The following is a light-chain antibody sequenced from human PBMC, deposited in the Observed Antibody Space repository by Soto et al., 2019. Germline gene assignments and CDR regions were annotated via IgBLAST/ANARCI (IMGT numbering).Light chain of an antibody. V-gene: IGKV3-20*01. CDR1: QTVRNNY. CDR2: DAS. J-gene: IGKJ1*01. CDR3: QQYYSSCT. Sequence: EFVVSKSAGTLSLSPGERATLSCRASQTVRNNYLAWYQQKPGQAPMLLIYDASIRATGIPDRFSGSGSGTDFTLTIIRLEPEDFSVYYCQQYYSSCTFGQGTKVDIK.